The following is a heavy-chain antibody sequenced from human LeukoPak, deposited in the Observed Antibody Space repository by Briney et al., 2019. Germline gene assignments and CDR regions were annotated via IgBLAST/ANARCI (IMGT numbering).Heavy chain of an antibody. CDR3: AKDSGEWLDQYYFDY. D-gene: IGHD6-19*01. CDR2: ISYDGSNK. V-gene: IGHV3-30*18. Sequence: GGSLRLSCAASGFTFSSYGMHWVRQAPGKGLEWVAVISYDGSNKYYADSEKGRFTISRDNSKNTLYLQMNSLRAEDTAVYYCAKDSGEWLDQYYFDYWGQGTLVTVSS. CDR1: GFTFSSYG. J-gene: IGHJ4*02.